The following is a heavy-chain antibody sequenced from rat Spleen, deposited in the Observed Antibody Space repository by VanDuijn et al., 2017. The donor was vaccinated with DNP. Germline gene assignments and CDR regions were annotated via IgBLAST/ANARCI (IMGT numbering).Heavy chain of an antibody. V-gene: IGHV2-16*01. CDR3: ARWHLYLSYFDY. CDR2: IWSGGST. CDR1: GFSLTANG. J-gene: IGHJ2*01. D-gene: IGHD1-2*01. Sequence: QVQLKESGPGLVKPSQTLSLTCSVSGFSLTANGVGWVRQSPGKGLEWVGTIWSGGSTDYNSALKSRPRISRDTSKSQVLLEMNSLQTEDTAMYFCARWHLYLSYFDYWGRGVMVTVSS.